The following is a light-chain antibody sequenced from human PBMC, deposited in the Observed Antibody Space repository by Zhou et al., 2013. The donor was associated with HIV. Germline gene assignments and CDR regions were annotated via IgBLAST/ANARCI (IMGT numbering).Light chain of an antibody. V-gene: IGKV3-20*01. CDR3: QQYAGSPIT. Sequence: ETVMTQSPATLSVSLGERATLTCGASQSVSDKLAWYQQKPGQAPRLLIYGASTRATGIPDRFSGSGSGTDFTLTISRLEPEDFAVYYCQQYAGSPITFGQGTRLEIK. J-gene: IGKJ5*01. CDR1: QSVSDK. CDR2: GAS.